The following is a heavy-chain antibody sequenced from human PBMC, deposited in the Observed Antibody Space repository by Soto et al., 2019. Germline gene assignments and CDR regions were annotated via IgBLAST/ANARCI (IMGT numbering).Heavy chain of an antibody. CDR2: IYYSGST. CDR1: GGSISSYY. V-gene: IGHV4-59*08. J-gene: IGHJ4*02. Sequence: PSETLSLTCTVSGGSISSYYWSWIRQPPGKGLEWIGYIYYSGSTNYNPSLKSRVTISVDTSKNQFSLKLSSVTAADTAVYYCARLGGSGSYAFDVWGQGTLVTVSS. CDR3: ARLGGSGSYAFDV. D-gene: IGHD3-10*01.